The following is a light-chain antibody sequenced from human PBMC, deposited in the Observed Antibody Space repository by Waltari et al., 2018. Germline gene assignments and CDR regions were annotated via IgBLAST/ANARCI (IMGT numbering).Light chain of an antibody. V-gene: IGKV1-33*01. Sequence: IQMTQSTSSLSVSVGDRVTITCRASQGINKWLAWYQQKPGKAPKLLIYWASNLEAGVPSRFSGSGSGADFTLTVNNLQPEDIATYYCQQHDKFPLTFGGGTKVEIK. CDR3: QQHDKFPLT. J-gene: IGKJ4*01. CDR1: QGINKW. CDR2: WAS.